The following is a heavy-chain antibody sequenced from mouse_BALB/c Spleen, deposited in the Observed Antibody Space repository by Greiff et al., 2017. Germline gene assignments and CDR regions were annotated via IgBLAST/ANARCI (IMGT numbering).Heavy chain of an antibody. CDR1: GFSLTSYD. Sequence: VHLVESGPGLVAPSQSLSITCTVSGFSLTSYDISWIRQPPGKGLEWLGVIWTGGGTNYNSAFMSRLSISKDNSKSQVFLKMNSLQTDDTAIYFCVRDRGWSFADWGQGTLVTVSA. V-gene: IGHV2-9-2*01. J-gene: IGHJ3*01. CDR2: IWTGGGT. D-gene: IGHD2-3*01. CDR3: VRDRGWSFAD.